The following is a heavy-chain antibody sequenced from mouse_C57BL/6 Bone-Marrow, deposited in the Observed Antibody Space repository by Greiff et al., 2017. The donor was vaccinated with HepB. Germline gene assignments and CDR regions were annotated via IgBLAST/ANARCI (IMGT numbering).Heavy chain of an antibody. CDR2: IDPENGDT. CDR1: GFNIKDDY. V-gene: IGHV14-4*01. CDR3: TTLLPFAY. Sequence: EVKLVESGAELVRPGASVKLSCTASGFNIKDDYMHWVKQRPEQGLEWIGWIDPENGDTEYASKFQGKATITADTSSNTAYLQLSSLTSEDTAVYYCTTLLPFAYWGQGTLVTVSA. J-gene: IGHJ3*01.